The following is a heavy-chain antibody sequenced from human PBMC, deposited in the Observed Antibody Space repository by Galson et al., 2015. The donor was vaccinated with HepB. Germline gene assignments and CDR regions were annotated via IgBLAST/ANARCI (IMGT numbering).Heavy chain of an antibody. CDR3: AKGAFPSTAVAGTDLNYYYYGMDV. Sequence: SLRLSCAASGFTFSSYAMSWVRQAPGKGLEWVSAISGSGGSTYYADSVKGRFTISRDNSKNTLYLQMNSLRAEDTAVYYCAKGAFPSTAVAGTDLNYYYYGMDVWGQGTTVTVSS. CDR1: GFTFSSYA. V-gene: IGHV3-23*01. J-gene: IGHJ6*02. CDR2: ISGSGGST. D-gene: IGHD6-19*01.